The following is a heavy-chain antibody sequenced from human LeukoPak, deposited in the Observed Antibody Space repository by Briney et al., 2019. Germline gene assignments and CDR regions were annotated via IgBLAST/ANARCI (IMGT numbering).Heavy chain of an antibody. CDR1: GFTFSNYW. D-gene: IGHD5-12*01. J-gene: IGHJ4*02. CDR3: ARARPSMWIDY. Sequence: GGSLRLSCAASGFTFSNYWMHWVRQAPGKGLEWVAVISYDGSDKFYADSVKGRFTISRDSSKNTLYLQMNSLRPEDTAVYYCARARPSMWIDYWGQGTLVTVSS. CDR2: ISYDGSDK. V-gene: IGHV3-30*03.